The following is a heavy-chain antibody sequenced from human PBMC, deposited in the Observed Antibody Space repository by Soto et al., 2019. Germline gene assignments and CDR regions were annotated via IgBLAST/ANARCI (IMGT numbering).Heavy chain of an antibody. J-gene: IGHJ4*02. V-gene: IGHV3-23*01. CDR2: ISASGGHT. D-gene: IGHD1-26*01. CDR3: ASHGNYSWYFDY. Sequence: GGSLRLSCAASGFTFSSYAMSWVRQAPGKGLEWVSAISASGGHTYYADSVKGRFTTSRDNSRNTLFLQMNSLRAEDTAVYYCASHGNYSWYFDYWAQGTLVTVSS. CDR1: GFTFSSYA.